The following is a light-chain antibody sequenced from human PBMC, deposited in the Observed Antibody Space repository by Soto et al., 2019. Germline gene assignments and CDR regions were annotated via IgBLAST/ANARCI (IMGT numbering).Light chain of an antibody. J-gene: IGKJ4*01. CDR2: AAS. Sequence: DIQMTQSPSSLSESVGDRVTIICRGGQGISNFLAWYQQKPGKVPKLLIYAASTLQSGVPSRFSGSGSGTDFTLTISSLQPEDVATYYCQKYNSAPPTFGGGTKVEIK. V-gene: IGKV1-27*01. CDR3: QKYNSAPPT. CDR1: QGISNF.